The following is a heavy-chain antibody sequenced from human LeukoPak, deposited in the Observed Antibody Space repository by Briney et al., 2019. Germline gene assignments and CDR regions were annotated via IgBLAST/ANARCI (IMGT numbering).Heavy chain of an antibody. CDR3: ARNRYYYGSGNYGVPNWFDP. CDR1: VGSISSTNYY. V-gene: IGHV4-39*01. CDR2: IYYSGST. D-gene: IGHD3-10*01. Sequence: SETLSLTCTVSVGSISSTNYYWAWIRQPPGKGLEWIGSIYYSGSTYYNPSLKSRVTISVDTSKNQFSLKLSSVTVADTAVYYCARNRYYYGSGNYGVPNWFDPWGQGTLVTVSS. J-gene: IGHJ5*02.